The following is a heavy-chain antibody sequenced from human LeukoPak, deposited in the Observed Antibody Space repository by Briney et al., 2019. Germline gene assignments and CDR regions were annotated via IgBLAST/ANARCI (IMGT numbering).Heavy chain of an antibody. V-gene: IGHV3-23*01. J-gene: IGHJ4*02. D-gene: IGHD6-19*01. Sequence: PGGSLRLSCAASGFTFSSYAMSWVRQAPGKGLXXXXXXXGSGGSTYYADSVKGRFTISRDNSKNTLYLQMNSLRAEDTAVYYCAKGYSSGWYFAGFCDCWGQGTLVTVSS. CDR2: XXGSGGST. CDR3: AKGYSSGWYFAGFCDC. CDR1: GFTFSSYA.